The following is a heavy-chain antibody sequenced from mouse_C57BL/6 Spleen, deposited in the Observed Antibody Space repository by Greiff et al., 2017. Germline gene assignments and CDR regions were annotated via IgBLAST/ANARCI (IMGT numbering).Heavy chain of an antibody. V-gene: IGHV5-4*01. J-gene: IGHJ3*01. CDR3: ARDRFDYDGSSWFAY. CDR1: GFTFSSYA. D-gene: IGHD2-3*01. CDR2: ISDGGSYT. Sequence: EVKVVESGGGLVKPGGSLKLSCAASGFTFSSYAMSWVRQTPEKRLEWVATISDGGSYTYYPDNVKGRFTISRDNAKNNLYLQMSHLKSEDTAMYYCARDRFDYDGSSWFAYWGQGTLVTVSA.